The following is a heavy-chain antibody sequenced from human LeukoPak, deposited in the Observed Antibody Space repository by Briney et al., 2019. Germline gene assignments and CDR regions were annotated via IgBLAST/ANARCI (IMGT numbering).Heavy chain of an antibody. CDR2: IHSGGST. CDR3: ANFEVVPAASYYYYYMDV. CDR1: GFTVSSNY. Sequence: PGGSLRLSCAASGFTVSSNYMSWVRQAPGKWLEWVSVIHSGGSTYYADSVKGRFTISRDNSKNTLYLQMNSLRAEDTAVYYCANFEVVPAASYYYYYMDVWGKGTTVTISS. D-gene: IGHD2-2*01. V-gene: IGHV3-66*02. J-gene: IGHJ6*03.